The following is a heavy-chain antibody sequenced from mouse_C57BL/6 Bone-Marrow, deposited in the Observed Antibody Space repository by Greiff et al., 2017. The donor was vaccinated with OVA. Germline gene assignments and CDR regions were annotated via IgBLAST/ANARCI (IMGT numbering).Heavy chain of an antibody. CDR1: GFTFSSYA. V-gene: IGHV5-4*01. D-gene: IGHD4-1*01. CDR2: ISAGGGYT. J-gene: IGHJ2*01. CDR3: ARELALYYFDY. Sequence: EVKVVESGGGLVKPGGSLKLSCAASGFTFSSYAMSWVRQTPEKRLEWVANISAGGGYTYYPDNVKGRFTISRDNAKNNLYLQMSHLKSEDTAMYYCARELALYYFDYWGQGTTLTVSS.